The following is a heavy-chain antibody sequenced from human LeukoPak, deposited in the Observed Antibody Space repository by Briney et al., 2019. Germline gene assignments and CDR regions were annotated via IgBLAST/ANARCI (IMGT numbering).Heavy chain of an antibody. Sequence: SETLSLTCTVSGGSISSSSYYWGWIRQPPGKGLEWIGSIYYSGSTYYNPSLKSRVTISVDTSKNQFSLKLSSVTAADTGVYYCATTLIWFGDLNWFDPWGQGTLVTVSS. D-gene: IGHD3-10*01. CDR2: IYYSGST. CDR3: ATTLIWFGDLNWFDP. CDR1: GGSISSSSYY. V-gene: IGHV4-39*01. J-gene: IGHJ5*02.